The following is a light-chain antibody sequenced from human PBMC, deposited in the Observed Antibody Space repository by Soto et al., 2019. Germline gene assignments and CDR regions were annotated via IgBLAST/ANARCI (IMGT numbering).Light chain of an antibody. CDR3: QQLKRYPLT. CDR2: AAP. V-gene: IGKV1-9*01. CDR1: QGISSS. Sequence: DIQLTQSPSLLSASVGDRATLTCGASQGISSSLAGYQQRAAKAPKFLIYAAPTLQSGAPSRFSGSGSGTEVAHTISSRQPEDSATYYCQQLKRYPLTFGGGTKVDIK. J-gene: IGKJ4*01.